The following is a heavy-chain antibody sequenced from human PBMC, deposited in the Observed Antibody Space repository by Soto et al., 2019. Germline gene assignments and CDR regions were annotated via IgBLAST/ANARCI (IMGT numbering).Heavy chain of an antibody. J-gene: IGHJ4*02. CDR1: GGSINNYY. V-gene: IGHV4-59*08. Sequence: SETLSLTCTVSGGSINNYYWSWIRQPPGGGLEWIGYIYYRGTTNYNPSLKSRVSMSFDTSGNQLSLKLSSVTAADTAVYYCARLVYGSSPGPFDYWGQGTLVTVSS. CDR3: ARLVYGSSPGPFDY. CDR2: IYYRGTT. D-gene: IGHD6-6*01.